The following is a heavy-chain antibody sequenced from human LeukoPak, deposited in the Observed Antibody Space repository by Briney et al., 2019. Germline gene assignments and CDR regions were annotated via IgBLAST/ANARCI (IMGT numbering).Heavy chain of an antibody. Sequence: SETLSLTCTVSGYSISGYYWSWIRQPPERGLEWIAYISYSGRTDYNPSLRSRVTVSVDTSRNQFSLKLSSMTAADTAVYYCARFRYCNSAATCYYDFDYWGQGTLVTVSS. CDR1: GYSISGYY. CDR3: ARFRYCNSAATCYYDFDY. V-gene: IGHV4-59*01. D-gene: IGHD2/OR15-2a*01. J-gene: IGHJ4*02. CDR2: ISYSGRT.